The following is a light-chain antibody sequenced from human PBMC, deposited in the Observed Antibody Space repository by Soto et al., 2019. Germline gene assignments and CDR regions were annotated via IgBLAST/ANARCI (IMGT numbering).Light chain of an antibody. V-gene: IGLV2-14*03. J-gene: IGLJ2*01. CDR1: SSDIGAYDS. Sequence: QSALTQPASVSGSPGQSITIPCTGTSSDIGAYDSVSWYQQHPGKVPKLMIYDVANRPSGVSDRFSGSKSGNTASLTISGLQAEDEADYYCSSYTTISTLVFGGGTKLNVL. CDR3: SSYTTISTLV. CDR2: DVA.